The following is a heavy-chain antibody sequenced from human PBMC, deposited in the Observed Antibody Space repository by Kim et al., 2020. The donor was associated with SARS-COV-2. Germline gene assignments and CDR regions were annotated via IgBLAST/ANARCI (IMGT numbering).Heavy chain of an antibody. J-gene: IGHJ4*02. D-gene: IGHD1-26*01. CDR3: ARDLGMWELSY. V-gene: IGHV4-39*07. CDR2: IYYSGST. CDR1: GGSISSSSYY. Sequence: SETLSLTCTVSGGSISSSSYYWGWIRQPPGKGLEWIGSIYYSGSTYYNPSLKSRVTISVDTSKNQFSLKLSSVTAAGTAVYYCARDLGMWELSYWGQGTLVTVSS.